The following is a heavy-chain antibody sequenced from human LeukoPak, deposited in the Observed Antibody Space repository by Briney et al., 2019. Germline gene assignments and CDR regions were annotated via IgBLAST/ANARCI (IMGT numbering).Heavy chain of an antibody. J-gene: IGHJ5*02. CDR3: ARSYIRHQLPNWFDL. CDR1: GYTFSNYD. V-gene: IGHV1-18*01. D-gene: IGHD6-13*01. CDR2: ISADSANT. Sequence: ASVKVSCKASGYTFSNYDINWVRQAPGQGLEWMGWISADSANTNYAQKFQGRVTMTTDTSTSTAYMELRSLRSDDTAVYYCARSYIRHQLPNWFDLWGQGTLVTVSS.